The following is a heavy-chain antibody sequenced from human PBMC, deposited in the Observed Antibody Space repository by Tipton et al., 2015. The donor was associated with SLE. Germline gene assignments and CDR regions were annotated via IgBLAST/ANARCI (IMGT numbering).Heavy chain of an antibody. V-gene: IGHV4-61*09. CDR1: GGSISSGSYY. D-gene: IGHD3-10*01. CDR3: ARVPGMEMCYYYYMDV. Sequence: TLSLTCTVSGGSISSGSYYWSWIRQPAGKGLEWIGYIYTSGSTNYNPSLKSRVTISVDTSKNQFSLKLSSVTAADTAVYYCARVPGMEMCYYYYMDVWGKGTTVTVSS. J-gene: IGHJ6*03. CDR2: IYTSGST.